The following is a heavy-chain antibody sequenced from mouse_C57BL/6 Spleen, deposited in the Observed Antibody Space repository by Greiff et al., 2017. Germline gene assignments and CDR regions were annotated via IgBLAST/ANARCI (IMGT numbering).Heavy chain of an antibody. V-gene: IGHV5-17*01. CDR1: GFTFSDYG. CDR2: ISSGSSTI. Sequence: DVKLVESGGGLVKPGGSLKLSCAASGFTFSDYGMHWVRQAPEKGLEWVAYISSGSSTIYYADTVKGRFTISRDNAKNTLFLQMTSLRSEDTAMYYCAIGSYAMDYWGQGTSVTVSS. J-gene: IGHJ4*01. CDR3: AIGSYAMDY.